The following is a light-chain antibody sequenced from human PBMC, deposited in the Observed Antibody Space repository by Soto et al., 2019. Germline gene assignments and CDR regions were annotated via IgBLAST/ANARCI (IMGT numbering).Light chain of an antibody. CDR2: GAS. J-gene: IGKJ5*01. CDR3: QQHGISHIT. V-gene: IGKV3-20*01. CDR1: QSVAGN. Sequence: EIVLTQSPGTLSLSPGARAPLSCRASQSVAGNLVWYQQKPGQAPRLLIYGASTRATGIPARFSGSGSGTDFTLTITRLEPDDSAVYYCQQHGISHITFGQGTRLEIK.